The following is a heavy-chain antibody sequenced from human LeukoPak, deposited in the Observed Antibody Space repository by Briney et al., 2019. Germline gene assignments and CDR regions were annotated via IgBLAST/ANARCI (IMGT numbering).Heavy chain of an antibody. D-gene: IGHD6-19*01. CDR2: IYSSGTT. V-gene: IGHV4-4*07. CDR3: ARGSSGWYSIDY. Sequence: PSETLSLTCTVSGGSINNYYWSWLRQPAGKGLEWIGRIYSSGTTHYNPSLQSRVTMSVDTSKNQFSLKLSSVTAADTAVYYCARGSSGWYSIDYWGQGTLVTVSS. CDR1: GGSINNYY. J-gene: IGHJ4*02.